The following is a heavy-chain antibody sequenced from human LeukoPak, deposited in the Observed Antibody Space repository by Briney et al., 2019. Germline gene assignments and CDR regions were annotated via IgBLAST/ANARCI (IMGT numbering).Heavy chain of an antibody. J-gene: IGHJ6*02. CDR3: ASTLPRIAVAGTLISQWGMDV. D-gene: IGHD6-19*01. V-gene: IGHV3-21*01. Sequence: GGSLRLSCAASGFTFSSYSMNWVRQAPGNGLEWVSSISSSSSYIYYADSVKGRFTISRDNAKNSLYLQMNSLKAEDTAVYYCASTLPRIAVAGTLISQWGMDVWGQGTTVTVSS. CDR1: GFTFSSYS. CDR2: ISSSSSYI.